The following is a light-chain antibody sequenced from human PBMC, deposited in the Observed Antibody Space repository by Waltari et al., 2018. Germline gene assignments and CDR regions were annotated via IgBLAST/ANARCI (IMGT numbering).Light chain of an antibody. CDR3: QQYYSYPLT. CDR2: TAS. J-gene: IGKJ4*01. Sequence: DIQMTQSPSSLSASVGDRVTLTCRASQDIRHYLAWFQQKPGKAPESLIYTASTLRGGVPSKFSGSGFGTDFSLSISNLQPEDSATYYCQQYYSYPLTFGGGTKVEIK. V-gene: IGKV1-16*02. CDR1: QDIRHY.